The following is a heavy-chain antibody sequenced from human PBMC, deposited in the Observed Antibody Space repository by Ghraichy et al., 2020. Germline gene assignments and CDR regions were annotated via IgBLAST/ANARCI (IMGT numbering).Heavy chain of an antibody. CDR2: IKQDGSEN. V-gene: IGHV3-7*03. J-gene: IGHJ4*02. CDR1: GFTFSSYW. CDR3: AREGSGWYPFDF. D-gene: IGHD6-19*01. Sequence: GGSLRLSCAASGFTFSSYWMSWVRQAPGKGLEWVANIKQDGSENYYVDSVKGRFTISRDNARNSLYLLMNSLRAEDTTVYYCAREGSGWYPFDFWGQGTLVTVSS.